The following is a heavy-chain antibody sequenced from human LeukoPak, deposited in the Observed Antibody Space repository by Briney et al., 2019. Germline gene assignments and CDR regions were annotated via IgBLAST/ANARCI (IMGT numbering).Heavy chain of an antibody. J-gene: IGHJ5*02. CDR2: INHSGST. D-gene: IGHD6-13*01. CDR1: GGSFSGYY. V-gene: IGHV4-34*01. Sequence: PSETLSLTCAVYGGSFSGYYWSWIRQPPVKGLEWIGEINHSGSTKYNASLKSRVTISVDTSKNQFYLKLSSVTAADTAVYYCARGGRSSWYRGWFDPWGQGTLVTVSS. CDR3: ARGGRSSWYRGWFDP.